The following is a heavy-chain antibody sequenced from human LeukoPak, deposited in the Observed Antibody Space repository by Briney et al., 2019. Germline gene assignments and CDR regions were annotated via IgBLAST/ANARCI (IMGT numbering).Heavy chain of an antibody. CDR2: ISYDGSNK. D-gene: IGHD3-3*01. Sequence: GGSLRLSCAASGFTFSSYAMHWVRQAPGKGLEWVAVISYDGSNKYYADSVKGRVTISRDNSKNTLYLQMNSLRAEDTAVYYCARADGITIDYWGQGTLVTVSS. J-gene: IGHJ4*02. CDR3: ARADGITIDY. V-gene: IGHV3-30-3*01. CDR1: GFTFSSYA.